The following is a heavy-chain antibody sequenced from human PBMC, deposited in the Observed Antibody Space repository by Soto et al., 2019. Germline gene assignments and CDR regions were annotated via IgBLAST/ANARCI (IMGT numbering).Heavy chain of an antibody. V-gene: IGHV3-23*01. CDR1: GFTFSSYA. Sequence: GGSLRLSCAASGFTFSSYAMSWVRQAPGKGLEWVSAISGSGGNTYYADSVKGRFTISRDNSKNTLYLQMNSLRDEDTAVYYCAREFCSGGNCYTYYFDPWGQGIPVTVSS. D-gene: IGHD2-15*01. CDR2: ISGSGGNT. CDR3: AREFCSGGNCYTYYFDP. J-gene: IGHJ5*02.